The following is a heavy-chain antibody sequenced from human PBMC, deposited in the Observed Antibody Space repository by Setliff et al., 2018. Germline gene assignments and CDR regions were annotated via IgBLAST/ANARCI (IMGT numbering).Heavy chain of an antibody. D-gene: IGHD3-22*01. CDR3: VRDDADNYDAFDN. V-gene: IGHV3-7*01. Sequence: LRLSCVVSGFSFSRHWMSWVRQAPGKGLEWVADIKQYGSTKYYLDPVKGRFTISRDNAKRSLYLQMNGLRADDTGVYYCVRDDADNYDAFDNWGQGTLVTVSS. CDR1: GFSFSRHW. CDR2: IKQYGSTK. J-gene: IGHJ3*02.